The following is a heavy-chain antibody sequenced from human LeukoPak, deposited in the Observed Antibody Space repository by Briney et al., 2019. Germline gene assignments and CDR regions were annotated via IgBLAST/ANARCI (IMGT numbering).Heavy chain of an antibody. CDR1: GFTFSNYN. Sequence: GGSLRLSCAASGFTFSNYNMHWVRQAPGKGLEWVAVISYDGSNKYYADSVKGRFTISRDNSKNTLYLQMNSLRAEDTAVYYCARDNSARYDSSGYYNTRYYYYGMDVWGQGTTVTVSS. J-gene: IGHJ6*02. V-gene: IGHV3-30-3*01. CDR2: ISYDGSNK. CDR3: ARDNSARYDSSGYYNTRYYYYGMDV. D-gene: IGHD3-22*01.